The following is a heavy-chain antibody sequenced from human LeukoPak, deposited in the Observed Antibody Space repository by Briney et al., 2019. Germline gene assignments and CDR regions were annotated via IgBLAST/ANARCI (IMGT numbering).Heavy chain of an antibody. CDR3: AKGGAMIVGLPFDY. CDR2: IIPIFGTA. V-gene: IGHV1-69*06. CDR1: GGTFSSYA. J-gene: IGHJ4*02. Sequence: SVKVSCKAPGGTFSSYAISWVRQAPGQGLEWMGGIIPIFGTANYAQKFQGRVTITADKSTSTAYMELSSPRSEDTAVYYCAKGGAMIVGLPFDYWGQGTLVTVSS. D-gene: IGHD3-22*01.